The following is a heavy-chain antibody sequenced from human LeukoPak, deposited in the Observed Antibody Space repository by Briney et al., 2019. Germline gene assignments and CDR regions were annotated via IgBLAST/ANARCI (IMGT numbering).Heavy chain of an antibody. CDR1: GGSISSSSYY. CDR3: ASPQGIVGANRLDFDV. J-gene: IGHJ3*01. D-gene: IGHD1-26*01. CDR2: IYYSGSH. Sequence: PSETLSLTCTVSGGSISSSSYYWGWIRQPPGKGGEGIGSIYYSGSHYYNPSLNSPVTISDDTSKNQFSLKLSSADDIDTALYYCASPQGIVGANRLDFDVWGKGIMVTVSS. V-gene: IGHV4-39*01.